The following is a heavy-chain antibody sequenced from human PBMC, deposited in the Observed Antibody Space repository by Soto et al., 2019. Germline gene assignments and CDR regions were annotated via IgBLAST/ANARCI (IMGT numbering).Heavy chain of an antibody. CDR2: ISGGGATT. D-gene: IGHD6-13*01. Sequence: EVRLLESGGDLVQRGGSLRLSCAASGFTFSSCSMSWVRQAPGKGLEWVSSISGGGATTYYADSVKGRFTISRDNSKNTLYLQMNTLRAEDTAMYYCAKGPTAGGTYWVDYWGQGTLVTLSS. J-gene: IGHJ4*02. V-gene: IGHV3-23*01. CDR3: AKGPTAGGTYWVDY. CDR1: GFTFSSCS.